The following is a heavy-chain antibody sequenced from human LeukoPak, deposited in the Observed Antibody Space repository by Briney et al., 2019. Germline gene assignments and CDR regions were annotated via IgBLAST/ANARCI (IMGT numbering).Heavy chain of an antibody. CDR3: AKESYYCSNSCPQFYYYMDV. Sequence: GGSLRLSCVASGFSFSRHGMHWVRQAPGKGLEWVAFVRYDGSEQYYADSVKVRFTISRDDSKNTVFMQMNSLRVEDTAVYYCAKESYYCSNSCPQFYYYMDVWGQGTTVTVSS. V-gene: IGHV3-30*02. CDR2: VRYDGSEQ. D-gene: IGHD2-2*01. CDR1: GFSFSRHG. J-gene: IGHJ6*03.